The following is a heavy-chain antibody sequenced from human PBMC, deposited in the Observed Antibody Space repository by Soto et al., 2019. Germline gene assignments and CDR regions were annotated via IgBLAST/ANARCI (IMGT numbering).Heavy chain of an antibody. Sequence: GGSLRLSCAASGFTFSSYWMSWVRQAPGKGLEWVANIKQDGSEKYYVDSVKGRFTISRDNAKNSLYLQMNSLRAEDTAVYYCARECDGGSCFEFDYWGQGTLVTVSS. CDR3: ARECDGGSCFEFDY. D-gene: IGHD2-15*01. J-gene: IGHJ4*02. CDR2: IKQDGSEK. V-gene: IGHV3-7*01. CDR1: GFTFSSYW.